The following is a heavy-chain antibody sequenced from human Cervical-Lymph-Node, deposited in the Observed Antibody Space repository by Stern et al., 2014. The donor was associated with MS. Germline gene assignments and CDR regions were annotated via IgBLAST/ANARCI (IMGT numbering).Heavy chain of an antibody. CDR1: GYSFTANW. V-gene: IGHV5-51*01. D-gene: IGHD4-17*01. CDR3: ARDYGDYAFDY. Sequence: EVHLVESGAEVKKPGESLKISCKGSGYSFTANWIAWVRQMPGKGLEWMGIIYPDDSDTRYSPSFQGQVTISADRSISAAYLQWSSLKASDTAMYYCARDYGDYAFDYWGQGTLVTVSS. CDR2: IYPDDSDT. J-gene: IGHJ4*02.